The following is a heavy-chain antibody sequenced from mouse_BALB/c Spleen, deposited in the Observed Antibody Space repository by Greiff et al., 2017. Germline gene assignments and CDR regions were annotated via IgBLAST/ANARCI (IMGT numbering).Heavy chain of an antibody. CDR1: GFTFSSFG. CDR2: ISSGSSTI. Sequence: DVKLVESGGGLVQPGGSRKLSCAASGFTFSSFGMHWVRQAPEKGLEWVAYISSGSSTIYYADTVKGRFTISRDNPKNTLFLQMTSLRSEDTAMYYCARGGGRYWYFDVWGAGTTVTVSS. J-gene: IGHJ1*01. V-gene: IGHV5-17*02. CDR3: ARGGGRYWYFDV.